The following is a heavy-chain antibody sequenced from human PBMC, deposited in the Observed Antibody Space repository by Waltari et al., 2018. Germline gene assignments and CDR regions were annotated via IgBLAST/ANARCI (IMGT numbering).Heavy chain of an antibody. D-gene: IGHD3-22*01. J-gene: IGHJ6*02. Sequence: QVQLVESGGGVVQPGRSLRLSCTASEFTFSSYAMHWVRQAPGKGLEGVGVISYNERNIYYVDSVKGRFSISRDNSKKMLYLQMNSLITEDTAVYYCARDYCDRTNCHGMDVWGQGTTVIVSS. CDR2: ISYNERNI. CDR3: ARDYCDRTNCHGMDV. V-gene: IGHV3-30*04. CDR1: EFTFSSYA.